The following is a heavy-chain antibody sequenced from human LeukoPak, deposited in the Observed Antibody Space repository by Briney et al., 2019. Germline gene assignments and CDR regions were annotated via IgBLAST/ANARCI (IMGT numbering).Heavy chain of an antibody. CDR1: GFTFSSYA. J-gene: IGHJ4*02. CDR3: ASYLGATGSDY. D-gene: IGHD1-26*01. V-gene: IGHV3-30-3*01. Sequence: PGRSLRLSCAASGFTFSSYAMYWVRQAPGKGLEWVAVISYDGSNKYYADSVKGRFTISRDNSKNTLYLQMNSLRAEDTAVYYCASYLGATGSDYWGQGTLVTVSS. CDR2: ISYDGSNK.